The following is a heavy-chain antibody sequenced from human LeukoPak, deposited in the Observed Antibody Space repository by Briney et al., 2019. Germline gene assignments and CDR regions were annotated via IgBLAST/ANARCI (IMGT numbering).Heavy chain of an antibody. Sequence: SETLSLTCTVSGGSISSYYWSWIRQPAGKGLEWIGRIYTSGSTNYNPPLKSRVTMSVDTSKNQFSLKLSSVTAADTAVYYCARGGYCSSTSCYARSRFDYWGQGTLVTVSS. J-gene: IGHJ4*02. V-gene: IGHV4-4*07. CDR1: GGSISSYY. CDR3: ARGGYCSSTSCYARSRFDY. CDR2: IYTSGST. D-gene: IGHD2-2*01.